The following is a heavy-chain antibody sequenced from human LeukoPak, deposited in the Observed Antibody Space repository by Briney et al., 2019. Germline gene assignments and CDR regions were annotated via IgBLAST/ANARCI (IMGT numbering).Heavy chain of an antibody. CDR2: IYHSGST. D-gene: IGHD1-1*01. V-gene: IGHV4-38-2*02. CDR3: ARVVGYSLDY. CDR1: GYSISSGYY. J-gene: IGHJ4*02. Sequence: SETLSPTCTVSGYSISSGYYWGWIRQPPGKGLEWIGSIYHSGSTYYNPSLKSRVTISVDTSKNQFSLKLSSVTAADTAVYYCARVVGYSLDYWGQGTLVTVSS.